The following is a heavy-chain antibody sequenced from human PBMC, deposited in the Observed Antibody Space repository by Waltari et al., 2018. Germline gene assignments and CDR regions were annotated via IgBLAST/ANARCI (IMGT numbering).Heavy chain of an antibody. J-gene: IGHJ4*02. CDR2: IRYDGSNK. Sequence: QVQLVESGGGVVQPGGSLRLSCAASGFTFSSYGMHWVRQAPGKGLEWVAFIRYDGSNKYYADSVKGRFTISRDNSKNTLYLQMNSLRAEDTAVYYCANPAFYGSGDQEGVDYWGQGTLVTVSS. CDR1: GFTFSSYG. CDR3: ANPAFYGSGDQEGVDY. D-gene: IGHD3-10*01. V-gene: IGHV3-30*02.